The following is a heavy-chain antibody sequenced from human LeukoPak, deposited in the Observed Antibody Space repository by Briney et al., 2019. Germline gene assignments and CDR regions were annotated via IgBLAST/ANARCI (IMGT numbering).Heavy chain of an antibody. CDR1: GDSLGIYK. J-gene: IGHJ3*02. CDR2: ISSSGSA. Sequence: SETLSLTCSVSGDSLGIYKWSWIRQPPGKGLEWIAHISSSGSAIYNPSLKSRVTISVDTSKNQFSLKLSSVTAADTAVYYCARYSSSSFDIWGQGTMVTVSS. V-gene: IGHV4-4*09. CDR3: ARYSSSSFDI. D-gene: IGHD6-13*01.